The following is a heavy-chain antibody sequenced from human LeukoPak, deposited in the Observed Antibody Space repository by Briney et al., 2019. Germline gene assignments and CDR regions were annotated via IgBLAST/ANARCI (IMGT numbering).Heavy chain of an antibody. D-gene: IGHD3-3*01. V-gene: IGHV3-74*01. J-gene: IGHJ4*02. Sequence: GGSLRLSCAASGFTFSIYWMHWVRQAPGKGLVWVSRINSDGSSTSYADSAKGRFTISRDNAKNTLYLQMNSLRAEDTAVYYCASDSAGITIFGVAPHDYWGQGTLVTVSS. CDR1: GFTFSIYW. CDR2: INSDGSST. CDR3: ASDSAGITIFGVAPHDY.